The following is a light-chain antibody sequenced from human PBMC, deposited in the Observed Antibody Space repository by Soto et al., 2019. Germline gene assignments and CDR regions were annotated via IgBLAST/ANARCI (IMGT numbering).Light chain of an antibody. CDR3: TTWDDSLNGYV. J-gene: IGLJ1*01. CDR2: SDI. V-gene: IGLV1-44*01. CDR1: SSNIGSNT. Sequence: QSVLTQPPSASGTPGQRVTISCSGSSSNIGSNTINWYQQLPGTAPKLLIYSDIQRPSGVPDRFSGSKSGTSASLAISGLQSEDEADYYCTTWDDSLNGYVLGAGTKLTVL.